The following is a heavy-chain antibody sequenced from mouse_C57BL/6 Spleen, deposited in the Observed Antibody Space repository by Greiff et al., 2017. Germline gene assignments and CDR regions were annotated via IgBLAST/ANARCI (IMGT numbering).Heavy chain of an antibody. V-gene: IGHV1-82*01. CDR3: ARSHYYGSSPLGFDY. J-gene: IGHJ2*01. CDR2: IYPGDGDT. CDR1: GYAFSSSW. D-gene: IGHD1-1*01. Sequence: VKLMESGPELVKPGASVKISCKASGYAFSSSWMNWVKQRPGKGLEWIGRIYPGDGDTNYNGKFKGKATLTADKSSSTAYMQLSSLTSEDSAVYFCARSHYYGSSPLGFDYWGQGTTLTVSS.